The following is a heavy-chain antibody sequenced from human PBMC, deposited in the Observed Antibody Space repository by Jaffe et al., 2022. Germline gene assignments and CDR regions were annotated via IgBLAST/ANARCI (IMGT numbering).Heavy chain of an antibody. J-gene: IGHJ3*02. D-gene: IGHD3-10*01. CDR3: ASSPYYYGSGSYRVKAFDI. V-gene: IGHV4-30-2*01. Sequence: QLQLQESGSGLVKPSQTLSLTCAVSGGSISSGGYSWSWIRQPPGKGLEWIGYIYHSGSTYYNPSLKSRVTISVDRSKNQFSLKLSSVTAADTAVYYCASSPYYYGSGSYRVKAFDIWGQGTMVTVSS. CDR2: IYHSGST. CDR1: GGSISSGGYS.